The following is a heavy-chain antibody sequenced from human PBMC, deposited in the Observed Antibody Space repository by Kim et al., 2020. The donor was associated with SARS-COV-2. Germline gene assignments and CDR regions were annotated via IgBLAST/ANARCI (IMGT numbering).Heavy chain of an antibody. J-gene: IGHJ4*02. CDR2: ISWNSGSI. V-gene: IGHV3-9*01. CDR3: AKDKDYDSSGYLDQ. D-gene: IGHD3-22*01. CDR1: GFTFDDYA. Sequence: GGSLRLSCAASGFTFDDYAMHWVRQAPGKGLEWVSGISWNSGSIGYADSVKGRFTISRDNAKNYLYLQMNSLRAEDTALYYCAKDKDYDSSGYLDQWGQGTLVTVSS.